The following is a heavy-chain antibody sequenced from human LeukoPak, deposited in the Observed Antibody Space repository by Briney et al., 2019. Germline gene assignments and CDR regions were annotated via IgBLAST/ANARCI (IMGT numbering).Heavy chain of an antibody. CDR3: ASHDYGDDYYYYYMDV. J-gene: IGHJ6*03. CDR2: IYYSGST. D-gene: IGHD4-17*01. Sequence: SSETLSLTCTVSGGSISSYYWSWIRQPPGKGQEWIGYIYYSGSTNYNPSLKSRVTISVDTSKNQFSLKLSSVTAADTAVYYCASHDYGDDYYYYYMDVWGKGTTVTVSS. CDR1: GGSISSYY. V-gene: IGHV4-59*01.